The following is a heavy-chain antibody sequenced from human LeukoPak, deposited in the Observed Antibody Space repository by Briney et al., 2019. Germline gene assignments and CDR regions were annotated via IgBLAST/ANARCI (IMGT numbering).Heavy chain of an antibody. Sequence: GGSLRLSCGAGGFTFSSYAMSGVGQAAGRGVEGVSSISGSGAGTYYVDSVKGRFTVSRDNSKNTLYLQMNSLRAEHTAVYYCAPLSWSAGELGWGQGTMVTVSS. V-gene: IGHV3-23*01. CDR2: ISGSGAGT. CDR1: GFTFSSYA. D-gene: IGHD6-13*01. J-gene: IGHJ3*01. CDR3: APLSWSAGELG.